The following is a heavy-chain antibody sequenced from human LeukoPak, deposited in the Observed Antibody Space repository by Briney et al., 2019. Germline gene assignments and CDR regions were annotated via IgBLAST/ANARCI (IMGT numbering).Heavy chain of an antibody. D-gene: IGHD6-19*01. CDR2: ITYSGATT. J-gene: IGHJ4*02. CDR3: AKAVAVALDY. V-gene: IGHV3-23*01. Sequence: GGSLRLSCAASGFTFSSFDMSWVRQAPGKGLEWVSAITYSGATTNYADSVKGRFTISRDNSENTLFLQMNSLRAEDTAVYYCAKAVAVALDYWGQGTLVTVSS. CDR1: GFTFSSFD.